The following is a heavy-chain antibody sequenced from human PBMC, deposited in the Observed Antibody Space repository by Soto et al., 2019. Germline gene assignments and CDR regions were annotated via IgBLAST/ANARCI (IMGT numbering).Heavy chain of an antibody. CDR3: AAGYWSGGSCYSVVY. Sequence: EVQLVESGGGLVKPGGSLSLSCAASGFTFSNVWMSWVRKTPGKGLEWVGRIKRRADGGTTDYAIPVRGRFTVSRDDSKNTLYLQMNSLKTEDTAVYYCAAGYWSGGSCYSVVYWGQGTLVTVSS. CDR1: GFTFSNVW. D-gene: IGHD2-15*01. J-gene: IGHJ4*02. V-gene: IGHV3-15*01. CDR2: IKRRADGGTT.